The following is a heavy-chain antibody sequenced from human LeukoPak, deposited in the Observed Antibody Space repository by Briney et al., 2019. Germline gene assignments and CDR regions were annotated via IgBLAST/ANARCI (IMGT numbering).Heavy chain of an antibody. D-gene: IGHD3-16*01. CDR2: IYYTGTN. V-gene: IGHV4-59*01. CDR3: ARRGGLNRGYWYFDL. J-gene: IGHJ2*01. Sequence: SETLSLTCTVSGDPIRSSYWSWIRQPPGKGLEWIGYIYYTGTNTYNPSLKSRVTISVDTSKNQFSLKLSSVTAADTAVYYCARRGGLNRGYWYFDLWGRGTLVTVPS. CDR1: GDPIRSSY.